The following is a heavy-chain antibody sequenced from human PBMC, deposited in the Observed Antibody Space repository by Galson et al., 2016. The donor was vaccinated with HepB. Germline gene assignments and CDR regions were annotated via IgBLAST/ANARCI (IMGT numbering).Heavy chain of an antibody. CDR1: GFTVNSYG. D-gene: IGHD3-3*01. Sequence: SLRLSCAASGFTVNSYGVHWVRQTPGKRLEWMAVMSYDGRTKKYADSVKGRFTNSRDNSQNTVYLQMNRLRPEDTSVYYCAREVHSDDFWSGYTLSYYGMDVWGQGTAVTVPS. CDR2: MSYDGRTK. CDR3: AREVHSDDFWSGYTLSYYGMDV. V-gene: IGHV3-30*03. J-gene: IGHJ6*02.